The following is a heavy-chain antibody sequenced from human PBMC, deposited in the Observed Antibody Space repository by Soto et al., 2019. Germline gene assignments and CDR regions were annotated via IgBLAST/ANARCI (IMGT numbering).Heavy chain of an antibody. CDR2: IKSKTDGGTT. J-gene: IGHJ5*02. CDR3: TTANTYYDFWSVYYDTRSP. CDR1: GFTFSNAW. V-gene: IGHV3-15*01. D-gene: IGHD3-3*01. Sequence: EVQLVESGGGLVKPGGSLRLSCAASGFTFSNAWMSWVRQAPGKGLEWVGRIKSKTDGGTTDYAAPVKGRFTISRDDSKNTLYLQMNSLKTEDTAVYYCTTANTYYDFWSVYYDTRSPWGQVTLVTVSS.